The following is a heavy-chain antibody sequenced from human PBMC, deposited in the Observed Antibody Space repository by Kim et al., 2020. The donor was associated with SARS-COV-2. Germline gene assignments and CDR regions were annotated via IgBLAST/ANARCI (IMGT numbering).Heavy chain of an antibody. CDR2: SSGSGGST. J-gene: IGHJ6*02. CDR1: GFIFINYA. V-gene: IGHV3-23*01. D-gene: IGHD3-10*01. CDR3: AKLIDGSGSYRYLGMDV. Sequence: GGLRLSCAASGFIFINYAMSWVRQAPGKGLEWVSASSGSGGSTYYADSVKGRFTISRDNSKNTLYLQMNSLRAEDTAVYYCAKLIDGSGSYRYLGMDVWGQGTTVSVSS.